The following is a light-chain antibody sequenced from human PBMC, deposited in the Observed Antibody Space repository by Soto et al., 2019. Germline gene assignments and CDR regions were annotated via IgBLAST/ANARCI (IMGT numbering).Light chain of an antibody. J-gene: IGLJ1*01. CDR1: SSDVGGYNY. CDR3: SSCAGSNNYV. CDR2: EVN. Sequence: QSALTQPPSASGSPGQSVAISCTGTSSDVGGYNYVSWYQLHPGKAPKLMIYEVNMRPSGVPDRCSGSKSGNKASLTVSRLRAEDESDYYCSSCAGSNNYVFGTGTKVTVL. V-gene: IGLV2-8*01.